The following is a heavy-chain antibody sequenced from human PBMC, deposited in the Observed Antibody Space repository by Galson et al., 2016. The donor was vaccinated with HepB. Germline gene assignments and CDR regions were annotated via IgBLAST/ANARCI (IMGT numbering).Heavy chain of an antibody. CDR1: GGTFSSYA. Sequence: SVKVSCKASGGTFSSYAISRVRQAPGQGLEWMGGVIPIFDTTNYAQKFQGRVTVTADKSTSTAYMELSSLRSEDTAVYYCARGGYCSGGSCYGGGYHYGMDVWGQGTTVTVSS. D-gene: IGHD2-15*01. J-gene: IGHJ6*02. CDR3: ARGGYCSGGSCYGGGYHYGMDV. V-gene: IGHV1-69*06. CDR2: VIPIFDTT.